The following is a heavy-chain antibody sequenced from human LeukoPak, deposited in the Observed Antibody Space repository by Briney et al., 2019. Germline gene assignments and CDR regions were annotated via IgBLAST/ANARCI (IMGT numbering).Heavy chain of an antibody. D-gene: IGHD3-10*01. CDR2: ISSSGSTI. J-gene: IGHJ6*02. CDR3: ARDLRERVHGGMDV. V-gene: IGHV3-48*03. CDR1: GFTFSSYE. Sequence: GGSLRLSCAASGFTFSSYEMNWVRQAPGKGLGWVSYISSSGSTIYYADSVKGRFTISRDNAKNSLYLQMNSLRAEDTAVYYCARDLRERVHGGMDVWGQGTTVTVSS.